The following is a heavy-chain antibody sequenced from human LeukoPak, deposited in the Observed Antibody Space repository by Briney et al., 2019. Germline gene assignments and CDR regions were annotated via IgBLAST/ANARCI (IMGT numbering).Heavy chain of an antibody. CDR3: AKHKKAYYYGSGSFNWFDP. Sequence: GGSLRLSCAASGFTFDDYAMHWVRHAPGKGVEWVSGISWNSGSIVYADSVKGRFTISRDNAKNSLYLQMNSQRAEDTALYYCAKHKKAYYYGSGSFNWFDPWGQGTLVTVSS. D-gene: IGHD3-10*01. CDR1: GFTFDDYA. CDR2: ISWNSGSI. V-gene: IGHV3-9*01. J-gene: IGHJ5*02.